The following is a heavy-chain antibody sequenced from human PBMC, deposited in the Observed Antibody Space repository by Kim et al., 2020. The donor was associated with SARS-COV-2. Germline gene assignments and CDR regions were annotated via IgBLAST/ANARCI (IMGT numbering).Heavy chain of an antibody. Sequence: IYKADTVKGRFTIARDTAKNEVYLEMDSRRVEDTAVYYCARDGGVCGLCDYWGQGTLVTVSS. CDR3: ARDGGVCGLCDY. D-gene: IGHD3-16*01. CDR2: I. J-gene: IGHJ4*02. V-gene: IGHV3-48*03.